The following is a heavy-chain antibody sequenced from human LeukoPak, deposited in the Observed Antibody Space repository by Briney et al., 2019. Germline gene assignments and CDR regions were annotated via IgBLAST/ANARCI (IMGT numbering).Heavy chain of an antibody. Sequence: GGSLRLSCAASGFPYSSYWLSWVRQAPGRGLEGVANIKQDGSEKYYVDSVKGRFTISRDNAKNSLYLQMNSLRAEDTGVYYCARDWAVGLIGYFDYWGQGTLVTVSS. D-gene: IGHD1-26*01. CDR3: ARDWAVGLIGYFDY. CDR1: GFPYSSYW. V-gene: IGHV3-7*01. CDR2: IKQDGSEK. J-gene: IGHJ4*02.